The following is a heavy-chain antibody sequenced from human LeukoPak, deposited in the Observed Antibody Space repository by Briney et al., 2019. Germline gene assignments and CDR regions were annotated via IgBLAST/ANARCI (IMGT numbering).Heavy chain of an antibody. CDR2: IYSGGST. CDR1: GFTVSSNY. CDR3: ARDGDYDILIGFNWFDP. Sequence: PGGSLRLSCAASGFTVSSNYMSWVRQAPGKGLEWVSVIYSGGSTYYADSVKGRFTISRDNSKNTLYLQMNSLRAEDTAVYYCARDGDYDILIGFNWFDPWGQGTLVTVSS. V-gene: IGHV3-66*01. J-gene: IGHJ5*02. D-gene: IGHD3-9*01.